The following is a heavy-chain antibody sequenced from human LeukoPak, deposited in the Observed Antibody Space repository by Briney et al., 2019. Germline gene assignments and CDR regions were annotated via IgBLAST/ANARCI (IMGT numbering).Heavy chain of an antibody. V-gene: IGHV1-69*04. D-gene: IGHD6-13*01. CDR1: GGTFSSYA. CDR2: IIPILGIA. CDR3: ARVAAAGGEAADY. J-gene: IGHJ4*02. Sequence: SVKVSCKASGGTFSSYAISWVRQAPVQGFEWMGRIIPILGIANYAQKFQGRVTITADKSTSTAYMELSSLRSEDTAVYYCARVAAAGGEAADYWGQGTLVTVSS.